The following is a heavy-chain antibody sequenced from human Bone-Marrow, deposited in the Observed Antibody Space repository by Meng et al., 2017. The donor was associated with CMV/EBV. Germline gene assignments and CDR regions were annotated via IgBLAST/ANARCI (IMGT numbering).Heavy chain of an antibody. V-gene: IGHV1-46*01. Sequence: ASVKVSCKASGYTFTGYYMHWVRQAPGQGLEWMGIIKPNGGSTKCAEKFLGRITMTSDTSTGTVYMEMSSLRSEDTAVYYCATSAYDFWHGVYSGVVDYNGMDVWGQGTTVTVSS. D-gene: IGHD3-3*01. CDR1: GYTFTGYY. J-gene: IGHJ6*02. CDR3: ATSAYDFWHGVYSGVVDYNGMDV. CDR2: IKPNGGST.